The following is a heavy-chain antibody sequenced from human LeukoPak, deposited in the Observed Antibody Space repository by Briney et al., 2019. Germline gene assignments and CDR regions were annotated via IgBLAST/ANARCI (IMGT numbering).Heavy chain of an antibody. J-gene: IGHJ4*02. D-gene: IGHD2-2*01. CDR3: ARGDGDIVVVPAAAYYFDY. CDR2: ISAYNGNT. Sequence: GASVKVSCKASGYTFTSYGISWVRQAPGQGLEWMGWISAYNGNTNYAQKLQGRVTMTTVTSTSTAYMELRGLRSDDTAVYYCARGDGDIVVVPAAAYYFDYWGQGTLVTVSS. CDR1: GYTFTSYG. V-gene: IGHV1-18*01.